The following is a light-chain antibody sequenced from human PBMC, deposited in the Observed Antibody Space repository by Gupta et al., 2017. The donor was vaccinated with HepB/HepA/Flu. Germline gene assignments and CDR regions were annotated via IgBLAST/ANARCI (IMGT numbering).Light chain of an antibody. CDR3: SSLTSTRTLVV. Sequence: QSALTQPASVSGSPGQSITISCTGTSSDVGAYNSVSWYQQYPGKAPKLLIYDVAARPSGISTRFSGSKSGNTASLTSSGLQTEDEADYFCSSLTSTRTLVVFGGGTKLTVL. CDR2: DVA. V-gene: IGLV2-14*03. J-gene: IGLJ2*01. CDR1: SSDVGAYNS.